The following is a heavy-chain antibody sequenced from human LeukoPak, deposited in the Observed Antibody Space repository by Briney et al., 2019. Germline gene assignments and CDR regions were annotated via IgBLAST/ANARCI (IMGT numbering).Heavy chain of an antibody. J-gene: IGHJ5*02. CDR1: GGSISSYY. Sequence: SETLSLTCTVSGGSISSYYWSWIRQPPGKGLEWIGYIYYSGSTNYNPSLKSRVTISVDTSKNQFSLKLSSVTAADTAVYYCARDRRSSIDNWFDPWGQGTLVTVSS. CDR2: IYYSGST. D-gene: IGHD6-19*01. V-gene: IGHV4-59*12. CDR3: ARDRRSSIDNWFDP.